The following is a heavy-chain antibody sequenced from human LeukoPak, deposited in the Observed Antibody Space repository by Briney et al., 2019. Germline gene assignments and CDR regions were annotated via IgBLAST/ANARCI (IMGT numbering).Heavy chain of an antibody. V-gene: IGHV1-69*13. CDR2: IIPIFGTA. CDR1: GGTFSSYA. J-gene: IGHJ4*02. CDR3: AGGYYDSSGYYYGFDY. Sequence: SVKVSFKASGGTFSSYAISWVRQAPGQGLEWMGGIIPIFGTANYAQKFQGRVTITADESTSTAYMELSSLRSEDTAVYYCAGGYYDSSGYYYGFDYWGQGTLVTVSS. D-gene: IGHD3-22*01.